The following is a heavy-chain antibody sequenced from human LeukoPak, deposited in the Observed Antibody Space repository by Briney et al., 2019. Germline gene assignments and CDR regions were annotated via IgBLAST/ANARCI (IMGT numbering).Heavy chain of an antibody. CDR2: ISSSSSTI. CDR3: ARDHGASGNY. J-gene: IGHJ4*02. CDR1: GFTFSSYS. D-gene: IGHD3-10*01. Sequence: GALRLSCAASGFTFSSYSMNWVRQAPGKGLEWVSYISSSSSTIYYADSVKGRFTISRDNSKNTLYLQMNSLRAEDTAVYYCARDHGASGNYWGQGTLVTVSS. V-gene: IGHV3-48*01.